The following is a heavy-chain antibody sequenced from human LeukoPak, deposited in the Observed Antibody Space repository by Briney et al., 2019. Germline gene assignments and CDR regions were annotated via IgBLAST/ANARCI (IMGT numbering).Heavy chain of an antibody. J-gene: IGHJ4*02. Sequence: PGGSLRLSCAASGFTFSSYGMHWVRQAPGKGLEWVSSISSSSSYIYYADSVKGRFTISRDNAKNSLYLQMNSLRAEDTAVYYCARDATSYGEIYYFDYWAREPWSPSPQ. CDR2: ISSSSSYI. V-gene: IGHV3-21*01. CDR3: ARDATSYGEIYYFDY. CDR1: GFTFSSYG. D-gene: IGHD4-17*01.